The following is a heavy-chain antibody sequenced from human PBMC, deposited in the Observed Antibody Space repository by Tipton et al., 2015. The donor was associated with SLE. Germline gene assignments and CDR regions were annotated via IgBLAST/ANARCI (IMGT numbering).Heavy chain of an antibody. D-gene: IGHD2-2*01. Sequence: GLVKPSETLSLTCTVSGDFMRDSSFHWGWIRQPPGKGLEWIGSINNSGRDYYNPSLSSRVTISGDTSKNHFSLKLSSVTAADTAVYYCAREVEYQLLLPYMDVWGKGTTVTVSS. J-gene: IGHJ6*03. V-gene: IGHV4-39*02. CDR1: GDFMRDSSFH. CDR2: INNSGRD. CDR3: AREVEYQLLLPYMDV.